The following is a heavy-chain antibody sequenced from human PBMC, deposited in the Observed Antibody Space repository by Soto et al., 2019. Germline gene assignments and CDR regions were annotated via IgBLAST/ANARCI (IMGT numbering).Heavy chain of an antibody. Sequence: HGESLKISCQGSGYRFTSNWIGWVRQMPGKGLEWMGVVYPADSDTRYSPSFQGQVTVSADKSISTAYLQWRSLKASDTAIYYCATTAGGATSGAFETWGQGTMVTV. CDR3: ATTAGGATSGAFET. CDR2: VYPADSDT. D-gene: IGHD1-26*01. J-gene: IGHJ3*02. CDR1: GYRFTSNW. V-gene: IGHV5-51*01.